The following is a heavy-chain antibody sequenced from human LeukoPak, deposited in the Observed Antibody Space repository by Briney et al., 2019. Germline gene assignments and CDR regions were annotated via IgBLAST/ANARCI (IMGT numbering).Heavy chain of an antibody. CDR1: GGSISSSSYH. J-gene: IGHJ4*02. CDR3: ARAPTSLDPYYFDY. V-gene: IGHV4-39*01. D-gene: IGHD3/OR15-3a*01. CDR2: IYYSGST. Sequence: PSETLSLTCTVSGGSISSSSYHWGWIRQPPGKGLEWIGSIYYSGSTYYNPSLKSRVTISVDTSKNQFSLKLSSVTAADTAVYYCARAPTSLDPYYFDYWGQGTLVTVSS.